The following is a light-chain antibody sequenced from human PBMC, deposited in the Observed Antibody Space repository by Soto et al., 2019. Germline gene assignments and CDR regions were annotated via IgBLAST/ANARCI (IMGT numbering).Light chain of an antibody. CDR1: SSNIGAGYD. Sequence: QSVLTQPPSVSGAPGQRVTISCTGSSSNIGAGYDVHWYRQVPGTAPKLLIFGNTNRPSGVPDRFSGSKSGTSASLAITGLQAGDEADYYCQSFDNSLSVLYVFGTGTKVTVL. CDR3: QSFDNSLSVLYV. V-gene: IGLV1-40*01. J-gene: IGLJ1*01. CDR2: GNT.